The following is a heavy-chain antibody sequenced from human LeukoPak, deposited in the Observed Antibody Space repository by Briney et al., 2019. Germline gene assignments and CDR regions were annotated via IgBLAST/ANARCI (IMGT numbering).Heavy chain of an antibody. V-gene: IGHV1-69*05. J-gene: IGHJ4*02. CDR2: IIPIFGTA. CDR3: ARGRPYSSGWFFDY. D-gene: IGHD6-19*01. CDR1: GGTFSSYA. Sequence: SVKVSCKASGGTFSSYAISWVRQAPGQGLERMGGIIPIFGTANYAQKFQGRVTITTDESTSTAYMELSSLRSEDTAVYYCARGRPYSSGWFFDYWGQGTLVTVSS.